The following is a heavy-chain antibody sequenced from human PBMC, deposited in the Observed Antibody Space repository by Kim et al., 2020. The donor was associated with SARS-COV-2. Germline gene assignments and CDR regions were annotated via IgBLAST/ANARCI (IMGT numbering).Heavy chain of an antibody. CDR3: TTVRDSGSGSFGWVGLDYYGMDV. V-gene: IGHV3-15*01. D-gene: IGHD3-10*01. CDR1: GFTFSNAW. J-gene: IGHJ6*02. Sequence: GGSLRLSCAASGFTFSNAWMSWVRQAPGKGLEWVGRIKSKTDGGTTDYAAPVKGRFTISRDDSKNTLYLQMNSLKTEDTAVYYCTTVRDSGSGSFGWVGLDYYGMDVWGQGTTVTVSS. CDR2: IKSKTDGGTT.